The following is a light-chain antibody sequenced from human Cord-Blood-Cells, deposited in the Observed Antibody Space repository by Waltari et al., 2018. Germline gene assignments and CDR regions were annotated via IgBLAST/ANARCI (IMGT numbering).Light chain of an antibody. CDR2: DAS. CDR3: QQYDNLPPGT. V-gene: IGKV1-33*01. CDR1: QDISNY. J-gene: IGKJ2*01. Sequence: DIQMTQSPSSLSASVGDRVTITCQASQDISNYLNWYQQKPGKAPKLLTYDASNLETGVPSRFSGRGAGTDFTFTISSLQPEDIATYYCQQYDNLPPGTFGQGTKLEIK.